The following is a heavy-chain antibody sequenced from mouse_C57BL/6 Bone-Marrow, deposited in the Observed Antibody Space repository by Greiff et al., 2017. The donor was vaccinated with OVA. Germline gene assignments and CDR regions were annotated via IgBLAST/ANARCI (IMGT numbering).Heavy chain of an antibody. CDR3: ARRYYSKSYAMDY. D-gene: IGHD2-5*01. CDR2: IYPGDGDT. Sequence: QVQLQQSGAELVKPGASVKISCKASGYAFSSYWMNWVKQRPGKGLEWIGQIYPGDGDTNYNGKFKGKATLTADKSSSTAYMQLSSLTSEDSAVYFCARRYYSKSYAMDYWGQGTSVTVSS. CDR1: GYAFSSYW. J-gene: IGHJ4*01. V-gene: IGHV1-80*01.